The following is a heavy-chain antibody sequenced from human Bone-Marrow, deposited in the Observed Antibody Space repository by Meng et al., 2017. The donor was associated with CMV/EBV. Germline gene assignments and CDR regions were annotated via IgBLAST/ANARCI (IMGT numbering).Heavy chain of an antibody. CDR3: ASHIVLVPAAMEGDDYFDY. V-gene: IGHV4-39*07. J-gene: IGHJ4*02. Sequence: SETLSLTCTVSGGSISSSSYYWGWIRQPPGKGLEWIGCIYYSENTFYNPSLKSRVTISLDTSKNQFSLKLSSVTAADTAVYYCASHIVLVPAAMEGDDYFDYWGQGTLVTVSS. CDR2: IYYSENT. CDR1: GGSISSSSYY. D-gene: IGHD2-2*01.